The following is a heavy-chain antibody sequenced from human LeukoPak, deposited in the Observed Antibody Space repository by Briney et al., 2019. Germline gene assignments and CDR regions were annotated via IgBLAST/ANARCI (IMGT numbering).Heavy chain of an antibody. CDR2: ISYDGSNK. J-gene: IGHJ3*02. CDR3: AKDEAQFNAFDI. V-gene: IGHV3-30*18. Sequence: GGSLRLSCAASGFTFSSYGMHWVRKAPGKGLGWWAVISYDGSNKYYADSVKGRFTISRDNSKNTLYLQVNSLRAEDTAVYYCAKDEAQFNAFDIWGQGTMVTVSS. CDR1: GFTFSSYG.